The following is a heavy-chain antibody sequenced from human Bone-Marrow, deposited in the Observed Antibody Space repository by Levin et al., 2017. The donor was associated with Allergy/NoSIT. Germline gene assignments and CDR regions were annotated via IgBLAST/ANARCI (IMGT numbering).Heavy chain of an antibody. V-gene: IGHV4-59*01. CDR2: MYYSGTT. CDR3: ARAKNFADYADS. Sequence: PSETLSLTCTVSGGSIFGYYWIWIRQPPGKGLEYIGYMYYSGTTDYNASLKGRVTISADTSKNHFSLTLTSVTAADTALYYCARAKNFADYADSWGPGTLVTVSS. J-gene: IGHJ4*02. CDR1: GGSIFGYY.